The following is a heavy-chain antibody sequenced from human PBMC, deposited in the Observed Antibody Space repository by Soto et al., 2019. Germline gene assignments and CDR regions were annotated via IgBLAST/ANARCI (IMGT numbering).Heavy chain of an antibody. D-gene: IGHD3-10*01. J-gene: IGHJ6*02. CDR2: IIPIFGTA. CDR1: GGTFSSYA. Sequence: QVQLVQSGAEVKKPGSSVKVSCKASGGTFSSYAISWVRQAPGQGLEWMGGIIPIFGTANYAQKFQGRVTITADESTSTAYMELSSMGSEDTAVYYCAMTQYGSGSYGLFSPYYYYGMDVWGQGTTVTVSS. CDR3: AMTQYGSGSYGLFSPYYYYGMDV. V-gene: IGHV1-69*12.